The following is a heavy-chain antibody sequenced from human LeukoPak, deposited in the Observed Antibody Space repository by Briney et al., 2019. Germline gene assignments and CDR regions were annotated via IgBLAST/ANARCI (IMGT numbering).Heavy chain of an antibody. CDR2: ISSSGTYI. CDR3: ARRITMVRGVTPFDY. Sequence: GGSLRLSCAASGYTFSDYSVNWVRQVPGKGLEWVSSISSSGTYIYYADSVKGRFTISRDNAKNSLFLQMNSLRAEDTAVYYCARRITMVRGVTPFDYWGQGTLVTVSS. CDR1: GYTFSDYS. J-gene: IGHJ4*02. V-gene: IGHV3-21*01. D-gene: IGHD3-10*01.